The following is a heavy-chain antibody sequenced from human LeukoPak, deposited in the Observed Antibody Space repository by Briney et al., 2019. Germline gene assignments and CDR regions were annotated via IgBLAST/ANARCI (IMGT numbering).Heavy chain of an antibody. J-gene: IGHJ4*02. CDR3: ATDLNQWGSGYYSGANDY. CDR2: FDPEDGET. Sequence: ASVKVSCKVSGYTLTELSMHWVRQAPGKGLEWMGGFDPEDGETIYAQKFQGRVTMTEDTSTDTAYMELSSLRSEDTAVYYCATDLNQWGSGYYSGANDYWGQGTLVTVSS. CDR1: GYTLTELS. V-gene: IGHV1-24*01. D-gene: IGHD3-22*01.